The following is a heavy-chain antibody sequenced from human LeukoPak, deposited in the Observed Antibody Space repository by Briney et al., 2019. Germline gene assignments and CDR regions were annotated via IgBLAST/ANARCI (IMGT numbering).Heavy chain of an antibody. D-gene: IGHD4-17*01. CDR1: GFTFSSYS. V-gene: IGHV3-21*01. CDR2: ISSSSSYI. J-gene: IGHJ3*02. CDR3: ARDLDYGDYVGAFDI. Sequence: GGPLRLSCAASGFTFSSYSMNWVRQAPGKGLEWVSSISSSSSYIYYADSVKGRFTISRDNAKNSLYLQMNSLRAEDTAVYYCARDLDYGDYVGAFDIWGQGTMVTVSS.